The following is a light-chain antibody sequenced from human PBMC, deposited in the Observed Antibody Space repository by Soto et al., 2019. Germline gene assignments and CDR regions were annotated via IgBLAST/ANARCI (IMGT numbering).Light chain of an antibody. Sequence: QSALTQPASVSGSPGRSITISCTGTSSDVGGYDYVSWYQHHPGKAPKLIIYAVSNRPSGVSNRFSGSKSGNTASLTVSGLQAEDEADYYCSSYTSTTTLVIFGGGTKVTVL. CDR1: SSDVGGYDY. CDR2: AVS. J-gene: IGLJ2*01. V-gene: IGLV2-14*01. CDR3: SSYTSTTTLVI.